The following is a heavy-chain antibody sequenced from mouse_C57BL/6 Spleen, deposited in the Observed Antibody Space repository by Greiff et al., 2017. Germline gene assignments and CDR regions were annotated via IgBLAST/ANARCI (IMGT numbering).Heavy chain of an antibody. CDR1: GFSLSTSGMG. CDR2: ICWGDDK. CDR3: AQSLYCYGSSSFDY. Sequence: QVTLKESGPGILQSSQTLSLTCSFSGFSLSTSGMGVSWIRQPSGKGLVWLAHICWGDDKRYNPFLKSRLTISKDTSRNQVFLKITSVDTADTATYYCAQSLYCYGSSSFDYWGQGTTLTVSS. V-gene: IGHV8-12*01. J-gene: IGHJ2*01. D-gene: IGHD1-1*01.